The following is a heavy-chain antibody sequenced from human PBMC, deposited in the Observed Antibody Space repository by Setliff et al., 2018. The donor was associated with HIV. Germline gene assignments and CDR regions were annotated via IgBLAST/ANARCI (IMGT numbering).Heavy chain of an antibody. CDR2: LNQDGTEK. V-gene: IGHV3-7*01. CDR1: GFMFSNYW. CDR3: AACSGDCF. Sequence: PGGSLRLSCTASGFMFSNYWISWVRQAPGKGLEWVANLNQDGTEKNYMDSVKGRFTISRDNAKRSLYLQMSSLRAEDTAVYYCAACSGDCFWGQGTLVTVSS. J-gene: IGHJ4*02. D-gene: IGHD2-21*02.